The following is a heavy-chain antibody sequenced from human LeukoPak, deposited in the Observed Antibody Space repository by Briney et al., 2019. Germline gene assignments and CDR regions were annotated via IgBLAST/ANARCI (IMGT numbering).Heavy chain of an antibody. CDR1: RFIFSTYA. CDR2: ISYDGSNK. Sequence: PGGSLRLSCAASRFIFSTYAIHWVRQAPGKGLEWVAVISYDGSNKYYADSVKGRFTISRDNSKNTLYLQMNSLRAEDTAVYYCAKDLQEVIVVDVGDAFDIWGQGTMVTVSS. D-gene: IGHD3-22*01. V-gene: IGHV3-30*04. CDR3: AKDLQEVIVVDVGDAFDI. J-gene: IGHJ3*02.